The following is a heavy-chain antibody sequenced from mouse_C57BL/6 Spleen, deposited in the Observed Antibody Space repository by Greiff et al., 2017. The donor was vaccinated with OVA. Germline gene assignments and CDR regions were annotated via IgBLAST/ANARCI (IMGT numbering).Heavy chain of an antibody. CDR3: ARSRYYCSSYVRYFDY. CDR1: GYTFTSYW. Sequence: QVQLQQPGTELVKPGASVKLSCKASGYTFTSYWMHWVKQRPGQGLEWIGNINPSNGGTNYNEKFKSKATLTVDKSSITAYMQLSSLTSEYAAVYYCARSRYYCSSYVRYFDYWGQGTTLTVSS. CDR2: INPSNGGT. V-gene: IGHV1-53*01. J-gene: IGHJ2*01. D-gene: IGHD1-1*01.